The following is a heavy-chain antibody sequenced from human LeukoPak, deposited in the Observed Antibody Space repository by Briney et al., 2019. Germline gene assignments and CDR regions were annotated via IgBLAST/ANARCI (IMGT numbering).Heavy chain of an antibody. D-gene: IGHD2-21*02. CDR1: GXXXSSYS. CDR3: ARVAYCGGDCYLDAFDI. V-gene: IGHV3-21*01. J-gene: IGHJ3*02. CDR2: ISSSSSKI. Sequence: LSCAXXGXXXSSYSMNWVRQTPGKGMEWVSSISSSSSKIYYADSVKGRFTIYRDKANNKMYMKMNRQRAGDTGVYYCARVAYCGGDCYLDAFDIWGQGTMVTVSS.